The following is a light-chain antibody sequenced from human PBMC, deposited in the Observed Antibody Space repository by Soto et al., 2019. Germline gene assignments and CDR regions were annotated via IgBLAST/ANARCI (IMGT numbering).Light chain of an antibody. V-gene: IGKV1-9*01. CDR3: QQLNSYPRT. Sequence: DMQLTQSPSFLSASVGDRVTITCRASQGISNHLAWYQQKPGKAPKLLIYVASTLQSGVPSRFSGSGSGTEFILTISSLQPEDFATYYCQQLNSYPRTFGQGTKVEIK. CDR1: QGISNH. J-gene: IGKJ1*01. CDR2: VAS.